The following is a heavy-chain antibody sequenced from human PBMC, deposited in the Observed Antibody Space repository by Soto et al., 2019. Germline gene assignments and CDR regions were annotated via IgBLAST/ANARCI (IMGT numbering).Heavy chain of an antibody. V-gene: IGHV4-31*03. CDR3: ARAAYSSSWTGFNWFDP. D-gene: IGHD6-13*01. CDR2: IYYSGST. CDR1: GGSISSGGYY. J-gene: IGHJ5*02. Sequence: QVQLQESGPGLVKPSQTLSLTCTVSGGSISSGGYYWSWIRQHPGKGLEWIGYIYYSGSTYYNPSLKSRVTISVDTSKNQFSLKLSSVTAADTAVYYCARAAYSSSWTGFNWFDPWGQGTLVTVSS.